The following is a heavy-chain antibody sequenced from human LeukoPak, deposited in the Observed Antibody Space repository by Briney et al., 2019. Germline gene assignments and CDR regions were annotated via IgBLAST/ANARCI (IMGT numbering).Heavy chain of an antibody. CDR3: ARGSIVGATSDAFDI. J-gene: IGHJ3*02. CDR1: GGTFTSYY. V-gene: IGHV1-46*01. CDR2: INPSGGST. D-gene: IGHD1-26*01. Sequence: ASVKVSCKASGGTFTSYYMHWVRQAPGQGLEWMGIINPSGGSTSYAQKFQGRVTMTRDTSTSTVYMELSSLRSEDTAVYYCARGSIVGATSDAFDIWGQGTMVTVSS.